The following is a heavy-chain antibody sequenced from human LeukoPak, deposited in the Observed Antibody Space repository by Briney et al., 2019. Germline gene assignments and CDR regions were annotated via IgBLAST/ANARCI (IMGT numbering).Heavy chain of an antibody. CDR3: ARDRSGSYYPAASFDY. CDR1: GGSISSYY. Sequence: SETLSLTCTVSGGSISSYYWSWIRQPPGKGLEWIGRIYTSGSTNYNPSLKSRVTMSVDTSKNQFSLKLSSVTAADTAVYYCARDRSGSYYPAASFDYWGQGTLVTVSS. V-gene: IGHV4-4*07. CDR2: IYTSGST. J-gene: IGHJ4*02. D-gene: IGHD1-26*01.